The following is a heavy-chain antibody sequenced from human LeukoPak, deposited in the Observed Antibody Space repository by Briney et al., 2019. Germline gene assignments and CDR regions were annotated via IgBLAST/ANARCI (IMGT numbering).Heavy chain of an antibody. D-gene: IGHD3-10*01. CDR2: IDPSDSYT. J-gene: IGHJ4*02. Sequence: GESLRISCKGSGYSFTSYWISWVRQMPGKGLEWMGRIDPSDSYTNYSPSFQGHVTISADKSISTAYLQWSSLKASDTAMCYCARQGTMVRSFGYWGQGTLVTVSS. CDR3: ARQGTMVRSFGY. CDR1: GYSFTSYW. V-gene: IGHV5-10-1*01.